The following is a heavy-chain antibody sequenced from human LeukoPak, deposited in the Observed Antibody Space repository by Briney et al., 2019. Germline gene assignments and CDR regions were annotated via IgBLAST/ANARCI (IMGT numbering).Heavy chain of an antibody. Sequence: SETLSLTCSVSGYSINNGYNWGWVRQPPGKGLECIGSISHIGSTYYNPSLESRVTISLDTSKNQFSLELSSVTAADTAVYYCARTYINFNSYFDPWGQGTLVTVSS. J-gene: IGHJ5*02. CDR3: ARTYINFNSYFDP. V-gene: IGHV4-38-2*02. CDR1: GYSINNGYN. D-gene: IGHD4-11*01. CDR2: ISHIGST.